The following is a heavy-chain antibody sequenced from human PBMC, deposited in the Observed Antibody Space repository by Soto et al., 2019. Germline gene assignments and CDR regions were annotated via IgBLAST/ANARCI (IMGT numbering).Heavy chain of an antibody. CDR3: ARVDGGSYYSHYYYGMDV. Sequence: SETLSLTCAVYGGSFSGYYWSWIRQPPGKGLEWIGEINHSGSTNYNPSLKSRVTISVDTSKNQFSLKLSSVTAADTAVYYCARVDGGSYYSHYYYGMDVWGQGTTVTVSS. CDR1: GGSFSGYY. CDR2: INHSGST. D-gene: IGHD1-26*01. J-gene: IGHJ6*02. V-gene: IGHV4-34*01.